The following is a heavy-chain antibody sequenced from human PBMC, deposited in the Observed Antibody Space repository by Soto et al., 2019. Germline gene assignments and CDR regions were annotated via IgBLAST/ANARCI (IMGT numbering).Heavy chain of an antibody. D-gene: IGHD2-2*01. CDR2: IIPIFGTA. J-gene: IGHJ6*02. CDR1: GGTFSSYA. Sequence: QVQLVQSGAEVKKPGSSVKVSCKASGGTFSSYAISWVRQAPGQGLEWMGGIIPIFGTANYAQKFQGRVTRAADKATSTAYLELSSRRAEDTAVYYCAREQIVAGGPAAMGYYYYGMDGWGQGTTVTVSS. V-gene: IGHV1-69*06. CDR3: AREQIVAGGPAAMGYYYYGMDG.